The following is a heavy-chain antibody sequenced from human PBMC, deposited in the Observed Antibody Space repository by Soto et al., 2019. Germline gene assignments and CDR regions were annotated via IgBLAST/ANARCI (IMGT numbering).Heavy chain of an antibody. CDR3: ARDKAYGLDV. Sequence: EVQLVESGGGLVQPGGSLRLSCAASEFAFNTYWMHWVRQVPGKGLEWVSRINGDGITRTYADSVKGRFTISRDNAENILYLHTNSLRAEDTAVYYCARDKAYGLDVWGQGTTVTVSS. CDR1: EFAFNTYW. J-gene: IGHJ6*02. CDR2: INGDGITR. V-gene: IGHV3-74*01.